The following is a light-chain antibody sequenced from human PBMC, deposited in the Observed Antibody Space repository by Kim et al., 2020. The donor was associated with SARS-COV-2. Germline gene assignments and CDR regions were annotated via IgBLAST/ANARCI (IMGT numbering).Light chain of an antibody. CDR1: QSVSSN. Sequence: EILMTQSPATLSVSPGERATISCRASQSVSSNLAWYQQKPGQAPRLLIYAASPRATGIPARFSGSGSGTEFTLTISSLQSEDFAVYYCQQYNKWPLTFGGGTKVDIK. CDR2: AAS. V-gene: IGKV3-15*01. J-gene: IGKJ4*01. CDR3: QQYNKWPLT.